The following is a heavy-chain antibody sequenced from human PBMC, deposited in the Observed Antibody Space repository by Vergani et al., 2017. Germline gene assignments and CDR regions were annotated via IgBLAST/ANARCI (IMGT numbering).Heavy chain of an antibody. CDR2: IYYSGST. D-gene: IGHD3-10*01. J-gene: IGHJ6*03. Sequence: QVQLQESGPGLVKPSQTLSLTCTVSGGSISSGGYYWSWIRQHXGKGLEWIGYIYYSGSTYYNPSLKSLVTISVDTAKNQSSLKLSSVTAADTAVYYCARGSGSGSYYVNYYYMDVWGKGTTVTVSS. CDR1: GGSISSGGYY. V-gene: IGHV4-31*01. CDR3: ARGSGSGSYYVNYYYMDV.